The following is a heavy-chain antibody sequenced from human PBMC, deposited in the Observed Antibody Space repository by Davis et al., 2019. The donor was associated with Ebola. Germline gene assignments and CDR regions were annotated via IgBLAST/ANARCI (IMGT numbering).Heavy chain of an antibody. D-gene: IGHD1-14*01. J-gene: IGHJ6*04. Sequence: GGSLRLSCAASGFTFSHYTINWVRQAPGRGLEWVSSISSSSAYIYYADSVKGRFTVSRDNAKNSLYLQMDSLRAEDTAVYFCARPFNHVYYYYYAMDVWGKGTTVTVSS. CDR3: ARPFNHVYYYYYAMDV. CDR2: ISSSSAYI. V-gene: IGHV3-21*01. CDR1: GFTFSHYT.